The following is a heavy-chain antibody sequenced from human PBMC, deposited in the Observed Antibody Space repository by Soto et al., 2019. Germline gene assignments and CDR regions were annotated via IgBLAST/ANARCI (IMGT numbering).Heavy chain of an antibody. CDR1: GFTFSSYS. D-gene: IGHD3-10*01. V-gene: IGHV3-48*02. CDR3: ARGGLLWFGEVHNWFDH. J-gene: IGHJ5*02. CDR2: ISSSSSTI. Sequence: PGGSLRLSCAASGFTFSSYSMNWVRQAPGKGLEWVSYISSSSSTIYYADSVKGRFTISRDNAKNSLYLQMNSLRDEDTAVYYCARGGLLWFGEVHNWFDHGGQGTLVTVSS.